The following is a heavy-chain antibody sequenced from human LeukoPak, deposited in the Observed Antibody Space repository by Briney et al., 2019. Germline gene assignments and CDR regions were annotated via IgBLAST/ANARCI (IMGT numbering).Heavy chain of an antibody. D-gene: IGHD1-1*01. J-gene: IGHJ4*02. CDR2: IYYSGST. CDR3: ARGQWNDGLGHGDY. Sequence: PSETLSLTCTVSGGSISSSSYYWGWIRQPPGKGLEWIGSIYYSGSTYYNPSLKSRVTVSVDTSKNQFSLKLSSVTAADTAVYYCARGQWNDGLGHGDYWGQGTLVTVSS. V-gene: IGHV4-39*01. CDR1: GGSISSSSYY.